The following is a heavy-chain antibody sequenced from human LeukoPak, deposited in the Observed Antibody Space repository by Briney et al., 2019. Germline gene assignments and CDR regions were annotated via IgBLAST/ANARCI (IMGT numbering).Heavy chain of an antibody. CDR3: SGRYGPGPV. V-gene: IGHV1-2*02. CDR2: ILPDGRDT. D-gene: IGHD3-10*01. CDR1: GYTFAAHH. J-gene: IGHJ4*02. Sequence: ASVKVSCKASGYTFAAHHIHWVRQAPGQGLEWMGWILPDGRDTKYSQKFQDRMTLTTDTSTNTAYMELSRLIPDDTTVYYCSGRYGPGPVWGQGTLISASP.